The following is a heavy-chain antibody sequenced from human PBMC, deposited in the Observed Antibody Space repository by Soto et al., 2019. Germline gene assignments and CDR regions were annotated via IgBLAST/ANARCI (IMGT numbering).Heavy chain of an antibody. J-gene: IGHJ4*02. CDR1: GGSISSGDYY. Sequence: SETLSLTCTVSGGSISSGDYYWSWIRQPPGKGLEWIGYIYYSGSTYYNPSPKSRVTISVDTSKNQFSLKLSSVTAADTAVYYCARVQSYYYDSSGYGLFDYWGQGTLVTVSS. CDR3: ARVQSYYYDSSGYGLFDY. V-gene: IGHV4-30-4*01. D-gene: IGHD3-22*01. CDR2: IYYSGST.